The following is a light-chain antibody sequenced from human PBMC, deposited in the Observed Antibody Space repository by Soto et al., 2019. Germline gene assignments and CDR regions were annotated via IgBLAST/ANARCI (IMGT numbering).Light chain of an antibody. CDR2: DVT. J-gene: IGLJ1*01. CDR1: SSDVGGYNS. CDR3: SSYTSGSTLV. V-gene: IGLV2-14*03. Sequence: QSALTQPASVSGSPGQSITISCTGTSSDVGGYNSVSWYQQHPGKAPKLMIYDVTNRPSGVSNRFSGSKSGNTASLTISGLRAEDEADYYCSSYTSGSTLVFGTGTKLTVL.